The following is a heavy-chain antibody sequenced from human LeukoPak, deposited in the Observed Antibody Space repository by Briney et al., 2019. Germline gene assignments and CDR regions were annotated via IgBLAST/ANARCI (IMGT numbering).Heavy chain of an antibody. CDR1: GYTLTELS. J-gene: IGHJ4*02. CDR2: FDPEDGET. Sequence: ASVKVSCKVSGYTLTELSMHWLRQAPGKGLEWIGGFDPEDGETIYAQKFQGRVTMTEDTSTDTAYMELSSLRSEDTAVYYCANGRHYDSSGFLFDYWGQGTLVTVSS. D-gene: IGHD3-22*01. V-gene: IGHV1-24*01. CDR3: ANGRHYDSSGFLFDY.